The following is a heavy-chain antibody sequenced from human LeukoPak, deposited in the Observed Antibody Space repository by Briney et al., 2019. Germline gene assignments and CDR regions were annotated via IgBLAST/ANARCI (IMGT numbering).Heavy chain of an antibody. CDR1: GFTFDDYA. Sequence: PGGSLRLSSAASGFTFDDYAMHWVRQAPGKGLEWVSLISGDGGSTYYADSVKGRFTISRDNSKNSLYLQMNSLRTEDTALYYCAKDRAYYYDSSGYYYGVLAAFDIWGQGTMVTVSS. CDR3: AKDRAYYYDSSGYYYGVLAAFDI. D-gene: IGHD3-22*01. J-gene: IGHJ3*02. CDR2: ISGDGGST. V-gene: IGHV3-43*02.